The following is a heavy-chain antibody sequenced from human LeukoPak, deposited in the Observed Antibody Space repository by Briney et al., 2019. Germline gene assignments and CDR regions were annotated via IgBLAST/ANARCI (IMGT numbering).Heavy chain of an antibody. J-gene: IGHJ4*02. CDR2: IYNSGST. CDR3: ARGQIPSAY. V-gene: IGHV4-59*01. CDR1: GGSISNFY. Sequence: SETLSLTCPVSGGSISNFYWSWIRQPPGRGLEWIGYIYNSGSTNYNPSLKSRVTISIDTSKNQFSLKLSSVTAADTAIYYCARGQIPSAYWGQGTLVTVSS.